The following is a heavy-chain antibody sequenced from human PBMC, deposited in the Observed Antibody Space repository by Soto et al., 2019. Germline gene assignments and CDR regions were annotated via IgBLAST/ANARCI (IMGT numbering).Heavy chain of an antibody. D-gene: IGHD1-26*01. CDR1: GYSVSSSSVT. J-gene: IGHJ5*01. Sequence: TLSLTCAISGYSVSSSSVTWNWIRQSPSRGLEWLGRTYYRSKWYNDYAESVKSRITINPDTSKNQFSLHLNSVTPEDTAVYYCVRLIGNSWLDFWGQGTLVTVS. CDR2: TYYRSKWYN. V-gene: IGHV6-1*01. CDR3: VRLIGNSWLDF.